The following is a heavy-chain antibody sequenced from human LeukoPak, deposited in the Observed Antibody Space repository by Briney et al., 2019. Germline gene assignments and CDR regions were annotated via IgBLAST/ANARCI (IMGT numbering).Heavy chain of an antibody. D-gene: IGHD1-26*01. CDR2: INPNSGGT. CDR3: ARDGSGSSTYWYFDL. CDR1: GYSFTDYF. J-gene: IGHJ2*01. V-gene: IGHV1-2*02. Sequence: ASVKVSCKASGYSFTDYFMHWVRQAPGQGLEWMGWINPNSGGTNYAQKFQGRVTMTRDTSISTAYMELSRLRSDDTAVYYCARDGSGSSTYWYFDLWGRGTLVTVSS.